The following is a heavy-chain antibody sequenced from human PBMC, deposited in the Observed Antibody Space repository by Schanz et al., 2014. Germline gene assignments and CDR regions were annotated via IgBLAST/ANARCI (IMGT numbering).Heavy chain of an antibody. V-gene: IGHV3-23*01. CDR2: ISGSGGSA. CDR1: GFTFSSYA. J-gene: IGHJ4*02. CDR3: ARDRRNADLDY. D-gene: IGHD1-1*01. Sequence: EVQLLESGGGLVQPGGSLRLSCTASGFTFSSYAMSWVRQAPGKGLEWVSAISGSGGSAYYADSVKGRFTISRDNAKNSLYLEMNSLRAEDTALYYCARDRRNADLDYWGQGTLLTVSS.